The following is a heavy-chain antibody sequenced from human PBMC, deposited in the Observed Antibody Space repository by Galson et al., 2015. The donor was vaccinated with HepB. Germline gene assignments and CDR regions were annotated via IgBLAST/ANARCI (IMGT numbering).Heavy chain of an antibody. CDR2: IWKDGTNK. D-gene: IGHD2-15*01. Sequence: SLRLSCAASGFTFSNYGMHWLRQAPGKGLEWVALIWKDGTNKYYADSVRGRFSISRDNSKNVLYLQMSSLRDEDTAIYFCAREDRNTFIVSFDYWGQGARVTVSS. CDR1: GFTFSNYG. CDR3: AREDRNTFIVSFDY. J-gene: IGHJ4*02. V-gene: IGHV3-33*01.